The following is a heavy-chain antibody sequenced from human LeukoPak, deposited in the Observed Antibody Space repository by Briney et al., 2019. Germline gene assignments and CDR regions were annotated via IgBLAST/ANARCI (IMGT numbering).Heavy chain of an antibody. D-gene: IGHD2-2*01. CDR3: AKDLFLWSRYELLKDGFDI. CDR2: IQYDGSNK. V-gene: IGHV3-30*02. J-gene: IGHJ3*02. Sequence: GGSLRLSCAASGFTFSSYGMHWVRQAPGKGLEWVAFIQYDGSNKYYADSVKGRFTISRDNSKSTLYLQMNSLRAEDTAVYFCAKDLFLWSRYELLKDGFDIWGQGTMVTVSS. CDR1: GFTFSSYG.